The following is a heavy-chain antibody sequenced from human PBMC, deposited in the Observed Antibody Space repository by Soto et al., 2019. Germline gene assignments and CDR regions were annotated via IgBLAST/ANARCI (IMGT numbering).Heavy chain of an antibody. CDR3: ARDSSGWGLDV. CDR2: IGKRGDT. J-gene: IGHJ6*02. V-gene: IGHV3-13*01. Sequence: HPGGSLRLSCAASGFTFSSFDFHWVRQRTGKGLEWVSLIGKRGDTHYPDSVKGRFTISRDNAKNSLYLQMNSLRADDTAVYYCARDSSGWGLDVWGQGTTVTVSS. CDR1: GFTFSSFD. D-gene: IGHD6-19*01.